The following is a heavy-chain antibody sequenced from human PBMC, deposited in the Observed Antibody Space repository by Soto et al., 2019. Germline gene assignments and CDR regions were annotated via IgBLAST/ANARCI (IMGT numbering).Heavy chain of an antibody. D-gene: IGHD4-4*01. V-gene: IGHV2-5*01. CDR1: GFSLTTDGVG. J-gene: IGHJ4*02. Sequence: QITLKESGPTLVKPTQTLTLTCTFSGFSLTTDGVGVDWIRQPPGKALEWLGLIYWHDEERYRPARQSRLTITKDTSRSQVVLTMTNMAPVETATYYCAHRTTVTSGINWGQGTLVTVSS. CDR3: AHRTTVTSGIN. CDR2: IYWHDEE.